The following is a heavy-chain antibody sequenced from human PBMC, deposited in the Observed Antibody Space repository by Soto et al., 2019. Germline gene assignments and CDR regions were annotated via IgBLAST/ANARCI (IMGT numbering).Heavy chain of an antibody. V-gene: IGHV1-46*03. J-gene: IGHJ4*02. CDR3: ATVYCSGGSCYSIDY. Sequence: GASVKVSCKASGGTFSSYAISWVRQAPGQGLEWMGIINPSNSTTYAQKFQGRVTMTRDTSTSTVYMELSSLRSEDTAVYYCATVYCSGGSCYSIDYWGQGTLVTVSS. D-gene: IGHD2-15*01. CDR2: INPSNST. CDR1: GGTFSSYA.